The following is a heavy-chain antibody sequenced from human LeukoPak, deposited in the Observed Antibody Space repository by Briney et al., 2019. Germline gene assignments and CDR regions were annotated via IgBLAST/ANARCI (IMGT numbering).Heavy chain of an antibody. CDR1: GYTFTGYY. CDR2: INPNSGGT. D-gene: IGHD3-9*01. Sequence: ASVKVSCKASGYTFTGYYMHWVRQAPGKALEWMGWINPNSGGTNYAQKFQGRVTMTRDTSISTAYMELSRLRSDDTAVYYCASAPNRYDILTGYYDPWGQGTLVTVSS. CDR3: ASAPNRYDILTGYYDP. J-gene: IGHJ5*02. V-gene: IGHV1-2*02.